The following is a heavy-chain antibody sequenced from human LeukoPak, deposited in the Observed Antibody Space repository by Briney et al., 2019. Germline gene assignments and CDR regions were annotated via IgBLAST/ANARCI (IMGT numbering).Heavy chain of an antibody. Sequence: ASVKVSCKASRYTFTGYYMHWVRQAPGQGLEWMGISSPSGTYTRYAQKFQDRVTMTRDTSTNTVYMELSSLRSEDTAVYYCARDGSNWNVDYWGQGTLVTVSS. CDR1: RYTFTGYY. CDR3: ARDGSNWNVDY. V-gene: IGHV1-46*01. D-gene: IGHD1-20*01. CDR2: SSPSGTYT. J-gene: IGHJ4*02.